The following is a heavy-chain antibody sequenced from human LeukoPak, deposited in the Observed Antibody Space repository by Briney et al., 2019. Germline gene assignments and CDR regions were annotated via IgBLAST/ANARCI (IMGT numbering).Heavy chain of an antibody. CDR3: ARDLPYSSSWESIDY. J-gene: IGHJ4*02. CDR1: GYTFSDYY. CDR2: ISTYNGNT. Sequence: GASVKVSCKASGYTFSDYYIHWVRQAPGQGLEWMGWISTYNGNTNYAQKIQGRVTMTTDTSTSTAYMELRSLRSDDTAVYYCARDLPYSSSWESIDYWGQGTLVTVSS. V-gene: IGHV1-18*04. D-gene: IGHD6-13*01.